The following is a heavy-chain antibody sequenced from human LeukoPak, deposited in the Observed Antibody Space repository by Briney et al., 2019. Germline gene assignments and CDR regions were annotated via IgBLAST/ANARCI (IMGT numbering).Heavy chain of an antibody. CDR2: FNGGGGST. CDR3: ARLLGDGYNYYYYMDV. CDR1: GFTFNTYA. Sequence: GGSLRLSCAASGFTFNTYAMSWVRQAPGKGLEWVSTFNGGGGSTYYADSVKGRFTISRDNAKNSLYLQMNSLGAEDTAIYYCARLLGDGYNYYYYMDVWGKGTTVTVSS. J-gene: IGHJ6*03. V-gene: IGHV3-23*01. D-gene: IGHD2-15*01.